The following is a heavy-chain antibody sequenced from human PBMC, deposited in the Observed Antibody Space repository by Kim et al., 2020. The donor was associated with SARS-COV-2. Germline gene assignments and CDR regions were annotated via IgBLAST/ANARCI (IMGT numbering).Heavy chain of an antibody. CDR3: AKEISSSSSGSFDI. J-gene: IGHJ3*02. V-gene: IGHV3-23*01. Sequence: GGSLRLSFAASGFTFSSYALNWVRQAPGKGLEWVSGITGSGGNTYYADSVRGRFTISRDNSKNTLYLQMNSLRVEDTALYHCAKEISSSSSGSFDIWGQGTMVTVSS. CDR1: GFTFSSYA. CDR2: ITGSGGNT. D-gene: IGHD6-6*01.